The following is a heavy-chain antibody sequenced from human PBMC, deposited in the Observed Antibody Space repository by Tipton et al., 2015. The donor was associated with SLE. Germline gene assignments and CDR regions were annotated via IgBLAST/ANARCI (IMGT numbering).Heavy chain of an antibody. V-gene: IGHV3-48*03. CDR1: GFTFSSYE. CDR2: ISSSGSII. CDR3: SIGCSSWAY. D-gene: IGHD6-19*01. J-gene: IGHJ4*01. Sequence: SLRLSCAASGFTFSSYEMNWVCQAPGKGLEWGSYISSSGSIIYYADSVKGRFTLTRDNSKNTLYLHMNRLRAEETAGYYCSIGCSSWAYWGQGTLVTVSS.